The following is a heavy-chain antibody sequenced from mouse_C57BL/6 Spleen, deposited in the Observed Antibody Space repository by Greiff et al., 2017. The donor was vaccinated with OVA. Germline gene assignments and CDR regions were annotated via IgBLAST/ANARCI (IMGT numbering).Heavy chain of an antibody. Sequence: QVQLQQSGAELMKPGASVKLSCKATGYTFTGYWIEWVKQRPGHGLEWIGEILPGSGSTNYTEKFKGKATFTADTSSNTAYMQLSSLTTEDSAIYYGARDPVTTRFDDWGQGTTLTVSS. CDR2: ILPGSGST. J-gene: IGHJ2*01. V-gene: IGHV1-9*01. CDR3: ARDPVTTRFDD. CDR1: GYTFTGYW. D-gene: IGHD2-2*01.